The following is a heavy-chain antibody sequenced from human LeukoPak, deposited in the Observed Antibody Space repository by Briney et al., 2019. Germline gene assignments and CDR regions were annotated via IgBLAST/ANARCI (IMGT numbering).Heavy chain of an antibody. CDR1: GYSFTSYW. Sequence: GESLKISCQGSGYSFTSYWIGWVRQMPGKGLEWMGRIDPSDSYTNYSPSFQGHVTISVDKSISTAYPQWSSLKASDIAIYYCARLGYSSSWYLDYWGQGTLVTVSS. D-gene: IGHD6-13*01. J-gene: IGHJ4*02. CDR2: IDPSDSYT. V-gene: IGHV5-10-1*01. CDR3: ARLGYSSSWYLDY.